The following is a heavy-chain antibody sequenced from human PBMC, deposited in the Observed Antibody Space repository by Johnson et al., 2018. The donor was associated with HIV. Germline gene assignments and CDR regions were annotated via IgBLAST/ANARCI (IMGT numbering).Heavy chain of an antibody. V-gene: IGHV3-20*03. CDR2: INWNGGRT. Sequence: SGFTFDDYGMSWVRQVPGKGLEWVSGINWNGGRTGYADSVKGRFTISRENAKNSLSLQMNKLGVEDTALYYCARQHSYESSGQGGGLDIWGQGTMVTVSS. CDR1: GFTFDDYG. CDR3: ARQHSYESSGQGGGLDI. D-gene: IGHD3-22*01. J-gene: IGHJ3*02.